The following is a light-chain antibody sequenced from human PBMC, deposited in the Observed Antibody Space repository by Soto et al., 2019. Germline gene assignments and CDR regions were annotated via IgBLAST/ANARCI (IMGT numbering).Light chain of an antibody. CDR2: AAS. CDR1: QSISSY. V-gene: IGKV1-39*01. J-gene: IGKJ2*01. Sequence: DIQMTQSPSSLSASVGDRVTITCRASQSISSYLNWYQQKPGKAPKLLIYAASSLQSGVPSRFSDSGTGTNFTLTIRSLQPEDFATYYCQQSYSTQYTFGQGTKLEIK. CDR3: QQSYSTQYT.